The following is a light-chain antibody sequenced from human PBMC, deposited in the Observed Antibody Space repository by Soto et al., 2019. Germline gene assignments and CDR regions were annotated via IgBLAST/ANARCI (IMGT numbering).Light chain of an antibody. V-gene: IGLV1-44*01. CDR1: SSNIGSNT. J-gene: IGLJ1*01. Sequence: QSVLAQPPSASGTPGQIVAISCSGSSSNIGSNTVTWYQQLPGTAPKLLIYSTSQRSSGVPGRFSGSKSGASASLSISGLQSKDVRDYYGAVWDDRLDVYVFGTGTKVTVL. CDR2: STS. CDR3: AVWDDRLDVYV.